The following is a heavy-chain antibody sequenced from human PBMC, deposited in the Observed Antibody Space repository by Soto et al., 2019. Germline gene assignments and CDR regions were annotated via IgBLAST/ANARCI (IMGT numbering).Heavy chain of an antibody. J-gene: IGHJ4*02. CDR3: ARREAVAGTWDY. CDR1: GGSISSSSYY. D-gene: IGHD6-19*01. Sequence: SATPALTCTVSGGSISSSSYYWGWIRQPPGKGLEWIGSIYYSGSTYYNPSLKSRVTISVDTSKNQFSLKLSSVTAADTAVYYCARREAVAGTWDYWGQGTLVTGSS. CDR2: IYYSGST. V-gene: IGHV4-39*01.